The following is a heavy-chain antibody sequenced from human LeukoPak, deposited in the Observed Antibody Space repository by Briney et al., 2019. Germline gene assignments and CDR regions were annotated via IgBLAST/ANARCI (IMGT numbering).Heavy chain of an antibody. CDR1: GFIFTGYY. J-gene: IGHJ6*02. CDR3: ASPSYRTYYDFWSGYYGMDV. Sequence: ASVKVSCKASGFIFTGYYMHWVRQAPGQGLEWMGWINPNSGGTNYAQKFQGRVTMTRDTSISTAYMELSRLRSDDTAVYYCASPSYRTYYDFWSGYYGMDVWGQGTTVTVSS. CDR2: INPNSGGT. D-gene: IGHD3-3*01. V-gene: IGHV1-2*02.